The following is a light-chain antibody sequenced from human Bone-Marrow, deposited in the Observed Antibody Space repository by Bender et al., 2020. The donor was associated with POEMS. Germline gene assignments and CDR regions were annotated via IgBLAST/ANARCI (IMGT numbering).Light chain of an antibody. J-gene: IGLJ3*02. Sequence: QSALTQPASVSGSPGQSITISCTGTSSDVGAYNLVSWYQQHPGKAPKLMIYEVSNRASGVPDRFSGSKSGNTASLTIFGLQAEDEADYYCCSYAGGSTWVFGGGTKVTVL. V-gene: IGLV2-23*02. CDR3: CSYAGGSTWV. CDR1: SSDVGAYNL. CDR2: EVS.